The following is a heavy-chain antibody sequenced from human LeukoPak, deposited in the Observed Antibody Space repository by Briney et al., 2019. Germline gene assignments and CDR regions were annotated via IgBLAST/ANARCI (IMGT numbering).Heavy chain of an antibody. CDR1: GGSISSGGYY. D-gene: IGHD2-21*01. CDR2: IYNSGST. CDR3: ARVITGVWFDP. V-gene: IGHV4-31*02. J-gene: IGHJ5*02. Sequence: PSETLSLTCTVSGGSISSGGYYWSWIRQHPGKGLEWIGYIYNSGSTYYNPSLKSRVTISVDTSKNQFSLKLSSVTAADTAVYYCARVITGVWFDPWGQGTLVTVSS.